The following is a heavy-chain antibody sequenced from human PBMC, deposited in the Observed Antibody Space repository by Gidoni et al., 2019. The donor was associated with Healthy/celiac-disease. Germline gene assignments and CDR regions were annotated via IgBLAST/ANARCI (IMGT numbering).Heavy chain of an antibody. Sequence: QLQLQESCPGLVKPAETLSLPSPVSGCSVCSSSYYWVCIRQPPGKGLEWIGSIYYSGSTYYNPSLKSRVTISVDTSKTQFSLKLSSVTAADTAVYYCARLPGLYYDILTGPLYYFDYWGQGTLVTVSS. CDR3: ARLPGLYYDILTGPLYYFDY. D-gene: IGHD3-9*01. CDR1: GCSVCSSSYY. J-gene: IGHJ4*02. CDR2: IYYSGST. V-gene: IGHV4-39*01.